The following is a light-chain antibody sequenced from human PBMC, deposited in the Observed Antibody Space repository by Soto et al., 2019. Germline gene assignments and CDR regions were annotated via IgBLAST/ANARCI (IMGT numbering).Light chain of an antibody. CDR1: SGHSSYI. Sequence: QLVLTQSSSASASLGSSVKLTCILSSGHSSYIIAWHQQQPGKAPRFLMTLDRSGSYNRGSGVPDRFSGSSSGADRYLTISNLQFEDEGDYYCETWYSNTHKVFGGGTQLTVL. CDR2: LDRSGSY. J-gene: IGLJ3*02. V-gene: IGLV4-60*02. CDR3: ETWYSNTHKV.